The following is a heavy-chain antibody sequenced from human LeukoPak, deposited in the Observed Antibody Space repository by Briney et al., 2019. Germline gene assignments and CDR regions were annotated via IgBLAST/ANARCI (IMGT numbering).Heavy chain of an antibody. D-gene: IGHD3-22*01. V-gene: IGHV4-39*07. CDR3: ARGAPDYYDSSGYYYVRWFDP. CDR2: IYYSGST. CDR1: GGSISSSSYY. J-gene: IGHJ5*02. Sequence: PSETLSLTCTVSGGSISSSSYYWGWIRQPPGKGLEWIGSIYYSGSTYYNPSLKSRVTISVDTSKNQFSLKLSSVTAADTAVYYCARGAPDYYDSSGYYYVRWFDPWGQGTLVTVSS.